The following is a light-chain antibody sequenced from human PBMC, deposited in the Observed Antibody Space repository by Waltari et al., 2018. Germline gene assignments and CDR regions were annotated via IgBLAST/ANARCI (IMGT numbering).Light chain of an antibody. J-gene: IGKJ1*01. CDR2: ESA. CDR1: QSIGRW. Sequence: DIQMTQSPATLPASVGDRVTITCRASQSIGRWLAWYQQKPGKAPKLLISESAKLQSGVPSRFSGSGSGTDFTLTINGLRPDDFAIYYCHQYMSYPWTFGLGTKVEIK. CDR3: HQYMSYPWT. V-gene: IGKV1-5*03.